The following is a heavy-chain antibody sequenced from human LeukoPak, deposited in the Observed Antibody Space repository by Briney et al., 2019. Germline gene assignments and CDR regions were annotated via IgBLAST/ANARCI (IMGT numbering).Heavy chain of an antibody. D-gene: IGHD2-15*01. J-gene: IGHJ5*02. CDR1: GFTFSSYA. Sequence: GGSLRLSCAASGFTFSSYAMSWVRQAPGKGLEWVSTISGSGSTTYYADSVKGRFTISRDNSKNTLYLQMNSLIAEDTAVYSCAKGGRYCSGVTCYSATWGQGTLVTVSS. CDR2: ISGSGSTT. V-gene: IGHV3-23*01. CDR3: AKGGRYCSGVTCYSAT.